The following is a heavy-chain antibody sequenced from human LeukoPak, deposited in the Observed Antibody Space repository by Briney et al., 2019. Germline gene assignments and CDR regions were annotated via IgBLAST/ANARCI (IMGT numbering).Heavy chain of an antibody. J-gene: IGHJ4*02. CDR3: ARIGFKGDCSGGSCRAPPDY. V-gene: IGHV3-48*03. Sequence: GGSLRLSCAASGFTFSSYEMNWVRQAPGEGLEWGSYISSSGSTIYYADSVKCRFTISRDNAKNSLYLQMNSLRAEDTAAYYCARIGFKGDCSGGSCRAPPDYWGQGTLVTVSS. CDR2: ISSSGSTI. D-gene: IGHD2-15*01. CDR1: GFTFSSYE.